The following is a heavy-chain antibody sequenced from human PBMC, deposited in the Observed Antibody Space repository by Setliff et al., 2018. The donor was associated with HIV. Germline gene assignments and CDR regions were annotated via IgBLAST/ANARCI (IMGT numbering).Heavy chain of an antibody. CDR3: ARAKTIGVSAVFFDP. CDR2: VYVAGTV. J-gene: IGHJ5*02. V-gene: IGHV4-61*09. D-gene: IGHD3-3*01. CDR1: GGSMSSGSYS. Sequence: SETLSLTCSVSGGSMSSGSYSWTWLRQPAGKEPELIGHVYVAGTVIYNPSLASRLTISIVPSKNQFSLDLSSVTAADTAKYYCARAKTIGVSAVFFDPWGQGRPVTVS.